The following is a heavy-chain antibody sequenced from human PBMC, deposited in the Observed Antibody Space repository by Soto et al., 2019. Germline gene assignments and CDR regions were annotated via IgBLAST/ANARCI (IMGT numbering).Heavy chain of an antibody. J-gene: IGHJ3*02. CDR3: ARVPQLPRGPDAFDI. CDR2: ISYDGSNK. D-gene: IGHD2-2*01. CDR1: GFTFSSYA. V-gene: IGHV3-30-3*01. Sequence: GGFLRLSCAASGFTFSSYAMHWVRQAPGKGLEWVAVISYDGSNKYYADCVKGGFTISRDNSKNTRYLQMNSLRAEDTAGYYCARVPQLPRGPDAFDIWGQGTMVTVSS.